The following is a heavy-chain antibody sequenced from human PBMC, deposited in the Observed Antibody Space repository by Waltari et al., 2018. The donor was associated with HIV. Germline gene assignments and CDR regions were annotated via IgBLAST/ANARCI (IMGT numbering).Heavy chain of an antibody. D-gene: IGHD2-2*02. Sequence: QLQLQESGPGLVKPSETLSLTCTVSGGSISSSSYYWGWIRQPPGKGLEWIGSIYYSGSTYYNPSLKSRVTISVDTSKNQFSLKLSSVTAADTAVYYCARLPHCSSTSCYTLFDYWGQGTLVTVSS. CDR2: IYYSGST. CDR3: ARLPHCSSTSCYTLFDY. J-gene: IGHJ4*02. V-gene: IGHV4-39*01. CDR1: GGSISSSSYY.